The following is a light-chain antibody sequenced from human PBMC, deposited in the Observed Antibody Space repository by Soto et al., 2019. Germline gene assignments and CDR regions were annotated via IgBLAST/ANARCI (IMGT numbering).Light chain of an antibody. Sequence: QSVLAQPPSVSWAPGQRGTISYTGSSSNIGAGYDVHWYQQLPGTAPKLLIYDNTNRPSGVPDRFSGSKSGTSASLAITGLQAEDEADYYCQSYDRSLSGSRVFGTGTQLTVL. J-gene: IGLJ1*01. CDR1: SSNIGAGYD. V-gene: IGLV1-40*01. CDR2: DNT. CDR3: QSYDRSLSGSRV.